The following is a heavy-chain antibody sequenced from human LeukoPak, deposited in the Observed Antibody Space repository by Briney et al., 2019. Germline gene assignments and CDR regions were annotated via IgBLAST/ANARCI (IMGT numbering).Heavy chain of an antibody. J-gene: IGHJ5*02. CDR2: VDPEDGEQ. V-gene: IGHV1-24*01. CDR3: ATDYGSGSNWFDP. D-gene: IGHD3-10*01. Sequence: ASVKVSCKVSGYTLTELSMHWVGQAPGKGLEGMGGVDPEDGEQIYAQKFQGRVTMTEDPSTDTAYMELSSLRSEDTAVYYCATDYGSGSNWFDPWGQGTLVTVSS. CDR1: GYTLTELS.